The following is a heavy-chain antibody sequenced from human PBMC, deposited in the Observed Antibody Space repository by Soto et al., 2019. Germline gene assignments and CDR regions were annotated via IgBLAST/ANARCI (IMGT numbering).Heavy chain of an antibody. J-gene: IGHJ4*02. V-gene: IGHV3-30-3*01. Sequence: QVQLVESGGGVVQPGRSLRLSCAASGFTFSSYAMHWVRQAPGKGLEWVAVISYDGSNKYYADSVKGRFTVSRDNSKNPLYRQRNSLRGEETAGYYCARDPVAYCGGDCRTFDYWGQGTLVTVSS. CDR2: ISYDGSNK. CDR3: ARDPVAYCGGDCRTFDY. D-gene: IGHD2-21*02. CDR1: GFTFSSYA.